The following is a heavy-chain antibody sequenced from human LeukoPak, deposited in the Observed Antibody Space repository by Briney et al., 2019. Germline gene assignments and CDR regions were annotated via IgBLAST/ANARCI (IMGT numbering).Heavy chain of an antibody. CDR2: IGTAGDT. CDR1: GFTFSPYD. D-gene: IGHD1-1*01. Sequence: PGGSLRLSCAASGFTFSPYDMHWVRQATGKGLEWVSGIGTAGDTYYPGSVQGRFTISRDNAKKSLYLQMNSLRAEDTAVYYCARDSPGYLAYDSWGQGTLVTVSS. V-gene: IGHV3-13*04. CDR3: ARDSPGYLAYDS. J-gene: IGHJ4*02.